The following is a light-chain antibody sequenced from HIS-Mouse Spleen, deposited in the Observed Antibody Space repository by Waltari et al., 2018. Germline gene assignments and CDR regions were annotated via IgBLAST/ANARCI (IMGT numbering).Light chain of an antibody. J-gene: IGKJ2*01. CDR3: QQYYSTPYT. V-gene: IGKV4-1*01. CDR2: WAS. Sequence: DIVMTQSPDSLDVSLGERATINCKSSQSVLYISHNKNYLAWYQQKPGQPPKLLIYWASTRESGVPDRFSGSGSGTDFTLTISSLQAEDVAVYYCQQYYSTPYTFGQGTKLEIK. CDR1: QSVLYISHNKNY.